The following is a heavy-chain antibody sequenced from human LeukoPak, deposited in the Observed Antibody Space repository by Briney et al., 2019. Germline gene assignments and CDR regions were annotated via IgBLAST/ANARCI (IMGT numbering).Heavy chain of an antibody. CDR3: ARDPVTSPCNWFDR. CDR1: GGSISRSSYY. D-gene: IGHD2-21*02. Sequence: PSETLSLTCTVSGGSISRSSYYWGWIRQPPGKGLEWVGSIYYSGTTYYNPSLKSRVTISVDTSKNQFSLKLSSVTAADTAVYYCARDPVTSPCNWFDRWGQGTLVTVSS. CDR2: IYYSGTT. V-gene: IGHV4-39*01. J-gene: IGHJ5*02.